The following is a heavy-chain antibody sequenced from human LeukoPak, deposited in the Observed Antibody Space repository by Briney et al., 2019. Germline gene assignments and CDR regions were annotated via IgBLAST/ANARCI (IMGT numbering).Heavy chain of an antibody. J-gene: IGHJ2*01. D-gene: IGHD6-19*01. CDR1: GGSFSGYY. CDR3: ARVDSSGWSYWYFDL. V-gene: IGHV4-34*01. Sequence: PSKTLSLTCAVYGGSFSGYYWSWIRQPPGKGLEWIGEINHSGSTNYNPSLKSRVTISVDTSKNQFSLKLSSVTAAETAVYYCARVDSSGWSYWYFDLWGRGTLVTVSS. CDR2: INHSGST.